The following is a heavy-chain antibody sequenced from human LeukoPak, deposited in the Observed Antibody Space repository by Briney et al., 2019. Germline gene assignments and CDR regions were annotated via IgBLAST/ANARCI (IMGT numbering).Heavy chain of an antibody. J-gene: IGHJ4*02. V-gene: IGHV3-48*04. CDR2: ISSGSSTI. D-gene: IGHD5-18*01. Sequence: GGSLRLSCAASGFTFSDCNMNWVRQAPGKGLEWVSCISSGSSTIYYADSVKGRFTISRDNAKNSLYLQMNSLRAEDTAVYYCARAATGYNYGYYYWGQGTLVTVSS. CDR3: ARAATGYNYGYYY. CDR1: GFTFSDCN.